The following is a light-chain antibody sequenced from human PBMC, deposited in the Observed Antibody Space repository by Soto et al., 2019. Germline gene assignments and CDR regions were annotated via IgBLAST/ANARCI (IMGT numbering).Light chain of an antibody. CDR2: RDN. J-gene: IGLJ1*01. CDR1: ISNIGTNY. Sequence: QSVLTQPPSVSGTPGQRVTISCSGGISNIGTNYVHWFQQLPGTAPKVLSNRDNQRPSGVPDRFSGSKSDTSASLAISGFRSEDEAEYYCAAWDDTVRSYVFGTGTKLTVL. CDR3: AAWDDTVRSYV. V-gene: IGLV1-47*01.